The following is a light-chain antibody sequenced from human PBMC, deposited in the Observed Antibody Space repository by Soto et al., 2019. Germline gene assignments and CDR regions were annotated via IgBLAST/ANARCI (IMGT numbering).Light chain of an antibody. CDR1: SSNIGSAS. Sequence: QSVLTQPPSASGTPGQTVTISCSGSSSNIGSASMYWYQHLPGTAPKLLIYRNNQRPSGVPDRFSASKSGASVALAISRLRYEDDSYYCCAEWNNSLFVFGAGTKLTVL. CDR2: RNN. V-gene: IGLV1-47*01. CDR3: AEWNNSLFV. J-gene: IGLJ1*01.